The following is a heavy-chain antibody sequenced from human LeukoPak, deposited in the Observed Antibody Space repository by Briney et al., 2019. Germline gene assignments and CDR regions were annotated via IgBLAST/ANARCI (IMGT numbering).Heavy chain of an antibody. CDR1: GFTFSSYE. CDR2: ISSSGSTI. D-gene: IGHD6-19*01. CDR3: ARSPAPVAGTLGFDY. V-gene: IGHV3-48*03. J-gene: IGHJ4*02. Sequence: GGSLRLSCAASGFTFSSYEMNWVRQAPGKGLEWVSYISSSGSTIYYADSVKGRFTISRDNAKNSLYLQMNSLRADDTAVYYCARSPAPVAGTLGFDYWGQGTLVTVSS.